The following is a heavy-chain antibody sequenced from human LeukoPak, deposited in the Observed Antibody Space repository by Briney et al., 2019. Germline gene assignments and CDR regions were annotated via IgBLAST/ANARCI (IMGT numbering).Heavy chain of an antibody. V-gene: IGHV3-30*18. CDR3: AKEGPEVGALEFDY. CDR2: ISYDGSNK. CDR1: GFTFSSCG. J-gene: IGHJ4*02. D-gene: IGHD1-26*01. Sequence: GGSLRLSCAASGFTFSSCGMHWVRQAPGKGLEWVAVISYDGSNKYYADSVKGRFTISRDNSKNTLYLQMNSLRAEDTAVYYCAKEGPEVGALEFDYWGQGTLVTVSS.